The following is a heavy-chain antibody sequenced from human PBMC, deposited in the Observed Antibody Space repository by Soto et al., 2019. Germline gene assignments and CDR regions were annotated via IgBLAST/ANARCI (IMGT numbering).Heavy chain of an antibody. CDR1: GGTFSSYA. Sequence: VQLVQSGAEVKKPGSSVKVSCKASGGTFSSYAISWVRQAPGQGLEWMGGIIPIFGTANYAQKFQGRVTITADESTSTAYMELSSLRSEDTAVYYCASGYCSSTSCYTGPYYYGMDVWGQGTTVTVSS. V-gene: IGHV1-69*01. CDR2: IIPIFGTA. CDR3: ASGYCSSTSCYTGPYYYGMDV. J-gene: IGHJ6*02. D-gene: IGHD2-2*02.